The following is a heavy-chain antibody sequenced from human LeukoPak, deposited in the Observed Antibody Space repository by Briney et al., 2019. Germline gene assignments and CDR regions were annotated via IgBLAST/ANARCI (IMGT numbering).Heavy chain of an antibody. CDR3: AREKEPRWLQLLDY. CDR2: IYHSGST. J-gene: IGHJ4*02. CDR1: GGSISSSNW. V-gene: IGHV4-4*02. Sequence: SGTLSLTCAVSGGSISSSNWWSWVRQPPGKGLEWIGEIYHSGSTNYNPSLKSRVTMSVDKSKNKFSLKLRSVTAADTAVYYCAREKEPRWLQLLDYWGQGALVTVSS. D-gene: IGHD5-24*01.